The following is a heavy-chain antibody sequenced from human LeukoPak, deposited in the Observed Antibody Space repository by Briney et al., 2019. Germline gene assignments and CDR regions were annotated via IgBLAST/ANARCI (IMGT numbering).Heavy chain of an antibody. D-gene: IGHD3-22*01. CDR1: GFTFSSYG. CDR2: IRYDGSNK. Sequence: GGSLRLSCAASGFTFSSYGMHWVRQAPGKGLEWVAFIRYDGSNKYYADSVKGRFTISRDNSKNTLYLQMNSLRAEDTAVYYCARAEGSSGYPDYWGQGTLVTVSS. J-gene: IGHJ4*02. V-gene: IGHV3-30*02. CDR3: ARAEGSSGYPDY.